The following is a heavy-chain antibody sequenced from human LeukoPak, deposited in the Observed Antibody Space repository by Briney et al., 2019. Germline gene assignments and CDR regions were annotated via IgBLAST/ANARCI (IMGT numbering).Heavy chain of an antibody. Sequence: ASVKVSCKASGYTFTSYGISWVRQAPGQGLEWMGWINPNSDGPNYAQKFQGRVTMTRDTSISTAYMELSRLRSDDTAVYYCARAGNYYDSSGYYYPPYYFDYWGQGTLVTVSS. CDR2: INPNSDGP. D-gene: IGHD3-22*01. CDR3: ARAGNYYDSSGYYYPPYYFDY. J-gene: IGHJ4*02. V-gene: IGHV1-2*02. CDR1: GYTFTSYG.